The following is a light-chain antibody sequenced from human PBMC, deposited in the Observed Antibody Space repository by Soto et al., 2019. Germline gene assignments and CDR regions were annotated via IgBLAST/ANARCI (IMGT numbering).Light chain of an antibody. J-gene: IGKJ1*01. V-gene: IGKV3-15*01. Sequence: EIVMTQSPPTLSVSPGERATLSCRASQSVSSNLAWYQQKPGQAPRLLIYGASTGATGITARFSGSGSGTEFTLTVSSLQSDDVASFFCQLYNNSPRVRTFGQGTKLDI. CDR2: GAS. CDR3: QLYNNSPRVRT. CDR1: QSVSSN.